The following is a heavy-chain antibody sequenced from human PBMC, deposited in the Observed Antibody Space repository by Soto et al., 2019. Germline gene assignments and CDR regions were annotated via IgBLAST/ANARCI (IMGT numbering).Heavy chain of an antibody. D-gene: IGHD6-19*01. CDR2: TSSSDSTI. CDR3: ARQNGSGWEGLFDY. CDR1: GFTFSSYE. J-gene: IGHJ4*02. V-gene: IGHV3-48*03. Sequence: EVQLVESGGGLVQPGGSLRLSCAVSGFTFSSYEVNWFRQAPGKGLEWVSYTSSSDSTIYYADSVKGRFTISRDNAKNSLYRKMNSLRAEVTAVYYCARQNGSGWEGLFDYWGQGTLVAVCS.